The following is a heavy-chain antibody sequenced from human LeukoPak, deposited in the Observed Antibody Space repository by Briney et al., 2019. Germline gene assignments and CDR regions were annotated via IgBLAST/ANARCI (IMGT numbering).Heavy chain of an antibody. D-gene: IGHD1-26*01. CDR1: GFPFSTFG. Sequence: GGSLRLSCAASGFPFSTFGMHWVRQAPGKGLEWVAAIAYDGSVKYYPDSVKGRLTISRDNSKNTLYLQMNSLRAEDTAGYYCAKDRTVVGATSFDYWGLGTLVTVSS. CDR3: AKDRTVVGATSFDY. V-gene: IGHV3-30*18. J-gene: IGHJ4*02. CDR2: IAYDGSVK.